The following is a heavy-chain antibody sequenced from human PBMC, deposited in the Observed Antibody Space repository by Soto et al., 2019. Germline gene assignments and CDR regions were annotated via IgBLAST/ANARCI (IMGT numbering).Heavy chain of an antibody. CDR2: INDSGNT. D-gene: IGHD3-16*01. J-gene: IGHJ4*02. Sequence: SETLSLTCAVSGGSFRGYFWSWISQSPAKGLEWIGEINDSGNTYYNPSFKSRLTISVDTSTSQISLRLTSVTAADSAVYYCQGGDFWGQGTRATVSS. CDR3: QGGDF. CDR1: GGSFRGYF. V-gene: IGHV4-34*01.